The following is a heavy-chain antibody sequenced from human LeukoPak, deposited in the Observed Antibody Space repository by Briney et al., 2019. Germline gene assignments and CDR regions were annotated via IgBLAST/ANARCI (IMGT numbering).Heavy chain of an antibody. V-gene: IGHV3-66*01. J-gene: IGHJ4*02. Sequence: GGSLRLSCAASEFSVGSNYMTWVRQAPGKGLEWVSLMYSGGSTHYADSVKGRFTISRDNSKNTLYLQMNSLRVEDTAVYYCAKDLYDFWSRPKYYFDYWGQGTLVTVSS. CDR2: MYSGGST. CDR1: EFSVGSNY. CDR3: AKDLYDFWSRPKYYFDY. D-gene: IGHD3-3*01.